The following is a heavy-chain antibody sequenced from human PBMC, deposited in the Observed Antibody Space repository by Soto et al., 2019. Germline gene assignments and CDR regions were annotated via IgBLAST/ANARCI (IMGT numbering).Heavy chain of an antibody. Sequence: SESLSLSCAVSGASIGSGGWWSWVRQPPGKGLQWIAEIFHDGSTNYRPSLKSRVTISVDKSQNQFSLNIYSVTAADTAVYYCARHEGWTGPDQWGQGTLVTVSS. V-gene: IGHV4-4*02. CDR3: ARHEGWTGPDQ. J-gene: IGHJ5*02. CDR2: IFHDGST. D-gene: IGHD2-8*02. CDR1: GASIGSGGW.